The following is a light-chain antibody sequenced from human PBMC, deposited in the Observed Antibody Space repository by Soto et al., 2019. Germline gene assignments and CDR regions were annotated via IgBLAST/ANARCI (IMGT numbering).Light chain of an antibody. Sequence: QSALTQPASVSGSPGQSITISCTGTSSDVGGYNYVSWYQPHPGKAPKLMIYDVSNLPSGVSNRFSGSKSGNTASLTISGLQAEDEDDYYCRSYTSSSTYVFGTGTKLTVL. J-gene: IGLJ1*01. CDR2: DVS. CDR3: RSYTSSSTYV. V-gene: IGLV2-14*01. CDR1: SSDVGGYNY.